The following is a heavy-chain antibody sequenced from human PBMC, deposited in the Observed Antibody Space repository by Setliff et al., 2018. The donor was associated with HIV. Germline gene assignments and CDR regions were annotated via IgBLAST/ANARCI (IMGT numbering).Heavy chain of an antibody. Sequence: PGGSLRLSCAASGFTFSSCAMSWVRQAPGKGLEWVASITGSGDNTNYADPVKGRFTISRDNAKNSLYLQMDSLRAEDTAVYYCARDPYYYFDYWGQGTLVTVSS. CDR1: GFTFSSCA. CDR2: ITGSGDNT. CDR3: ARDPYYYFDY. D-gene: IGHD2-21*01. V-gene: IGHV3-23*01. J-gene: IGHJ4*02.